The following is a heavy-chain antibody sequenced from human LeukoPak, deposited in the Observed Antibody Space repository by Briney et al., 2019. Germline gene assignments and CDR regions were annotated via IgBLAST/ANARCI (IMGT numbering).Heavy chain of an antibody. CDR3: AKEDQAYGSGYGSAFDY. CDR1: GFTFSSYA. CDR2: ISGSGGST. V-gene: IGHV3-23*01. D-gene: IGHD5-18*01. J-gene: IGHJ4*02. Sequence: GGSLRLTCAVSGFTFSSYALCWVRQPPGKGLEWVSAISGSGGSTYYADSVKGRFTISRDNSKNTLYLQMNSLRAEDTAVYYCAKEDQAYGSGYGSAFDYWGQGTLVTVSS.